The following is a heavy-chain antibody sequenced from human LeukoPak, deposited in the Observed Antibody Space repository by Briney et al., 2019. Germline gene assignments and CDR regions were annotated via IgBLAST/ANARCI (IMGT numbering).Heavy chain of an antibody. J-gene: IGHJ4*02. CDR1: GFTVSSNY. CDR3: AREGIAVAGAFDY. CDR2: IKQDGSEK. V-gene: IGHV3-7*01. Sequence: HPGGSLRLSCAASGFTVSSNYMSWVRQAPGKGLEWVANIKQDGSEKYYVDSVKGRFTISRDNAKNSLYLQMNSLRAEDTAVYYCAREGIAVAGAFDYWGQGTQVTVSS. D-gene: IGHD6-19*01.